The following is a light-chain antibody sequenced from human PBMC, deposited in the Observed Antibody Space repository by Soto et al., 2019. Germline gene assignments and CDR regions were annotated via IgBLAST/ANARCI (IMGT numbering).Light chain of an antibody. CDR2: AAS. CDR1: QSVSSN. V-gene: IGKV3-20*01. Sequence: EIVMTQSPATLSVSPGEGATLSCRASQSVSSNLAWYQQKPGQAPRLLIYAASGRATGVPDRFSGSGSGTDFTLTISRLEPEDFAVYYCQQYGNSLRTFGQGTKVDIK. J-gene: IGKJ1*01. CDR3: QQYGNSLRT.